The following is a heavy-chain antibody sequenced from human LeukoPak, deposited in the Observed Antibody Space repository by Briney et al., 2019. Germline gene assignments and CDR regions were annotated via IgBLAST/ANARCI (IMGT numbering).Heavy chain of an antibody. V-gene: IGHV5-51*01. Sequence: GESLKISCKGSGYSFTSSWIAWVRPMPGKGLEWMGIIYPGDSDTRYSPSFQGQVTISADKSISTAYLQWSSLKASDTAMYYCALTLSGWYNWFDPWGQGTLVTVSS. J-gene: IGHJ5*02. CDR1: GYSFTSSW. CDR3: ALTLSGWYNWFDP. D-gene: IGHD3-22*01. CDR2: IYPGDSDT.